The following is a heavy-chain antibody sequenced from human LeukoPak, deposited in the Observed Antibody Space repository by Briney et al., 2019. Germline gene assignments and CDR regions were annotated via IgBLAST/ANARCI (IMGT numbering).Heavy chain of an antibody. V-gene: IGHV1-69*05. Sequence: SVKVSCKASGGTFSSYAISWVRQAPGQGLEWMGGIIPIFGTANYAQKFQGRVTITTDESTSTAYMELSSLRSEDTAVYYCAKGTPPKYYYDSSGYNWFDPWGQGTLVTVSS. CDR2: IIPIFGTA. D-gene: IGHD3-22*01. CDR1: GGTFSSYA. CDR3: AKGTPPKYYYDSSGYNWFDP. J-gene: IGHJ5*02.